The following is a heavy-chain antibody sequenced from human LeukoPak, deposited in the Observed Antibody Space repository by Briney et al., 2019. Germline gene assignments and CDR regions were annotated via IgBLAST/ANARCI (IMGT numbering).Heavy chain of an antibody. J-gene: IGHJ5*02. V-gene: IGHV1-46*01. CDR1: GYTFTSNY. CDR2: ISTSGGST. CDR3: ARDNSVREEAWWFNP. D-gene: IGHD3-10*01. Sequence: ASVKVSCKAFGYTFTSNYMHWVRPAPGQEPAWMGVISTSGGSTTYAQKFQGRVTLTRDMSTSTDYLELSSLRSEDTAVYYCARDNSVREEAWWFNPWGQGTLVTVSS.